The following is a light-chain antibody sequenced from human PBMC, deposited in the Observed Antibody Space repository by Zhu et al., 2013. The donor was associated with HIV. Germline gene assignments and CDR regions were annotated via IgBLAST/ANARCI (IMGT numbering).Light chain of an antibody. J-gene: IGLJ2*01. Sequence: SSELTQDPAVSVALGQTVRITCQGDSLRSYYANWFQQKPGQAPVRVIYGRNNRPSGIPDRFSGSNSGNTASLTISGAQAEDEADYYCNSWDSSVNHLGVFGGGTNLTVL. CDR2: GRN. CDR1: SLRSYY. V-gene: IGLV3-19*02. CDR3: NSWDSSVNHLGV.